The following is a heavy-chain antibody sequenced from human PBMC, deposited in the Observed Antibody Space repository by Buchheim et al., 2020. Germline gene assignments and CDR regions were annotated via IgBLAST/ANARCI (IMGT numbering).Heavy chain of an antibody. D-gene: IGHD5-12*01. V-gene: IGHV3-23*01. Sequence: EVQLLESGGGLVQPGGSLRLSCEASGFTFSNYAMTWVRQAPGKGLEWVSVLSAGGDTDYADSVKGRFTISRDTSKNTLYLQMNSLRAEDTAIYYCAKVRAQSGFDYFPYWGQGTL. CDR3: AKVRAQSGFDYFPY. J-gene: IGHJ4*02. CDR1: GFTFSNYA. CDR2: LSAGGDT.